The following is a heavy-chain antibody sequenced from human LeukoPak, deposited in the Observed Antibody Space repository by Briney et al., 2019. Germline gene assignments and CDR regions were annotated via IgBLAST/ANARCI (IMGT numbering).Heavy chain of an antibody. J-gene: IGHJ4*02. CDR2: INSDGSST. V-gene: IGHV3-74*01. CDR3: ARGVGRIVGAYFDY. CDR1: GFTFSSYW. Sequence: GGSLRLSCAASGFTFSSYWMHWVRQAPGKGLVWVSRINSDGSSTSYADSVKGRFTISRDNAKNTLYLQMNSLRAEDTAVYYCARGVGRIVGAYFDYWGQGTLVTVSS. D-gene: IGHD1-26*01.